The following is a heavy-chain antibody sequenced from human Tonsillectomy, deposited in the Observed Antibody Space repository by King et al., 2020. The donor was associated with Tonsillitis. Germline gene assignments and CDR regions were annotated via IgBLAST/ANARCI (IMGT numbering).Heavy chain of an antibody. Sequence: QLVQSGGGVVQPGRSLRLSCAASGFTFSSYPMHWVRQAPGKGLEWVAVISYDGSNKYYADSGKGRFTISRDNSKSTLYLQINSLRAEDTAVYYCASSLNYHGSSGYCMLDFWGQGTLVTVSS. D-gene: IGHD3-22*01. CDR2: ISYDGSNK. CDR1: GFTFSSYP. J-gene: IGHJ4*02. V-gene: IGHV3-30-3*01. CDR3: ASSLNYHGSSGYCMLDF.